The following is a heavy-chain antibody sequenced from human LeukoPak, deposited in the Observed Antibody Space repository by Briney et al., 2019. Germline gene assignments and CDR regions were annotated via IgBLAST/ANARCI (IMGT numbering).Heavy chain of an antibody. CDR2: INSDGSST. J-gene: IGHJ4*02. Sequence: GGSLRLSCAASGFTFSNSWMHWVRQGTGKGLVWVSRINSDGSSTNYADSVRGRFTISRDNSKSTLSLQMNSLRAEDTAIYYCATYRQVLLPFESWGQGTLVTVSS. CDR3: ATYRQVLLPFES. CDR1: GFTFSNSW. D-gene: IGHD2-8*02. V-gene: IGHV3-74*01.